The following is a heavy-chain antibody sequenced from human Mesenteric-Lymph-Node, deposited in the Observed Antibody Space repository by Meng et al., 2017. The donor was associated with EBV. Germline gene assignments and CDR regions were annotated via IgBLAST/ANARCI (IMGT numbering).Heavy chain of an antibody. J-gene: IGHJ4*02. CDR2: ISGHNGNT. CDR1: GYTFTGYG. V-gene: IGHV1-18*01. Sequence: RMVPVWAGVKMPGPSVKVSCKASGYTFTGYGISWVRQAPAQGLDWMGWISGHNGNTNYAQKFQGRVTLTTDTSTSTAYMELRSLRSDDTAVYYCVRDGDGIVPSINFDYWGQGTLVTVSS. D-gene: IGHD5-12*01. CDR3: VRDGDGIVPSINFDY.